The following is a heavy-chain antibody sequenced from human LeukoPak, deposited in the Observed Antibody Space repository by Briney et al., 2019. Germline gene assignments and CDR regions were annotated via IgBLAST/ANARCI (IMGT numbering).Heavy chain of an antibody. CDR1: GGSISSYY. D-gene: IGHD2-2*01. J-gene: IGHJ2*01. V-gene: IGHV4-59*08. CDR3: ARQNCSSTSCYRYFDL. CDR2: IYYSGGT. Sequence: PSETLSLTGTVSGGSISSYYWSWIRQPPGKGLEWIGYIYYSGGTNYNPSLKSRVTISVDTSKNQFSLKLSSVTAADTAVYYCARQNCSSTSCYRYFDLWGRGTLVTVSS.